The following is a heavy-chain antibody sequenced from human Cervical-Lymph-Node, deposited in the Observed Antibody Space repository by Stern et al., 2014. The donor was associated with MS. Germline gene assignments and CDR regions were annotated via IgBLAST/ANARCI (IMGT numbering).Heavy chain of an antibody. CDR2: ITGSGGST. V-gene: IGHV3-23*04. D-gene: IGHD4-17*01. CDR3: AKSTVTSLSDY. CDR1: GFTFSSYA. Sequence: VQLVESGGGLVQPGGSLRLSCAASGFTFSSYALRWVRQAPGKGLEWVSAITGSGGSTYYADSVQGRFTITRDNSKNTLYLQMNSLRAEDTAVYYCAKSTVTSLSDYWGQGTLVTVSS. J-gene: IGHJ4*02.